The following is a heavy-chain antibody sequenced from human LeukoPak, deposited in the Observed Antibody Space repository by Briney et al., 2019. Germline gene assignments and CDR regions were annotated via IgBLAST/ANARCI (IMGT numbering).Heavy chain of an antibody. J-gene: IGHJ4*02. Sequence: GGSLRLSCAASGFIFTNYFMSWVRQAPGKGLEWVASIKHDGSEKHYVDSVRGRFTISRDNTMNSLYLQMSSLRAEDTAVYYCATDRGWRTSGSYLYYFEYWGQGTLVTYSS. CDR1: GFIFTNYF. V-gene: IGHV3-7*01. D-gene: IGHD3-3*01. CDR2: IKHDGSEK. CDR3: ATDRGWRTSGSYLYYFEY.